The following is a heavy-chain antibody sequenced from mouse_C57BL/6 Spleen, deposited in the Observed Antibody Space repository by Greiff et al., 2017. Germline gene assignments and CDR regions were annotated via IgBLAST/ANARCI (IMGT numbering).Heavy chain of an antibody. CDR1: GYTFTSYW. Sequence: QVQLQQPGAELVKPGASVKLPCKASGYTFTSYWMHWVKQRPGQGLEWIGMIHPNSGSTNYNEKFKSKATLTVDKSSSTAYMQLSSLTSEDSAVYYCARPYGSSYRFAYWGQGTLVTVSA. V-gene: IGHV1-64*01. CDR2: IHPNSGST. CDR3: ARPYGSSYRFAY. D-gene: IGHD1-1*01. J-gene: IGHJ3*01.